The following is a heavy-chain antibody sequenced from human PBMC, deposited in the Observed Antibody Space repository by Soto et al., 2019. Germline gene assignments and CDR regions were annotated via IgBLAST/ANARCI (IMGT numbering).Heavy chain of an antibody. CDR1: GGSISSYY. CDR3: ARLNYDFWIDY. Sequence: SETLSLTCTVSGGSISSYYWSWIRQPPGKGLEWIGYIYYSGSTNYNPSLKSRVTISVDTSKNQFSLKLSSVTAADTAVYYCARLNYDFWIDYWGQGTLVNVSS. V-gene: IGHV4-59*08. D-gene: IGHD3-3*01. CDR2: IYYSGST. J-gene: IGHJ4*02.